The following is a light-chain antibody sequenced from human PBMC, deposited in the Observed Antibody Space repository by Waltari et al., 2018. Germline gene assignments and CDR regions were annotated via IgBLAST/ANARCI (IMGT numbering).Light chain of an antibody. CDR1: SGHSSNI. CDR3: ETGGHGTWV. J-gene: IGLJ3*02. Sequence: QLVLTHSPSPSASLGASVNLTCPLSSGHSSNIIACHQQQPEKGPRSLMKVNSDGSHSKGDDIPDRFSGSSSGAERYLTISSLQSEDEADYYCETGGHGTWVFGGGTKLTVL. V-gene: IGLV4-69*01. CDR2: VNSDGSH.